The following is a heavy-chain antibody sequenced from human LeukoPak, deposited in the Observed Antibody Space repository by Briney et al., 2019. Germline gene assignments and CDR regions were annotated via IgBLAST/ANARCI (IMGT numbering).Heavy chain of an antibody. V-gene: IGHV4-4*09. Sequence: SETLSLTCTVSGASISTYYWSWVRQPPGKGLEWIAYISPSGSTNYNPFLKSRLTISVDTSRNQVSLKLSSVTAADTAVYYCARHLPITVTGPHSCHPMDVWGKGTTVSVSS. D-gene: IGHD4-17*01. CDR1: GASISTYY. CDR2: ISPSGST. CDR3: ARHLPITVTGPHSCHPMDV. J-gene: IGHJ6*03.